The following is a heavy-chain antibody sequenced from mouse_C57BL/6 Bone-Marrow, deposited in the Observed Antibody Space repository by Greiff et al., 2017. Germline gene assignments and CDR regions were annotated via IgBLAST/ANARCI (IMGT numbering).Heavy chain of an antibody. D-gene: IGHD1-1*01. J-gene: IGHJ3*01. CDR3: ARDYGSSGAWFAY. CDR2: IFPGSGST. V-gene: IGHV1-75*01. Sequence: QVQLQQSGPELVKPGASVKISCKASGYTFTDYYINWVKQRPGQGLEWIGWIFPGSGSTYYNEKFKGKATLTVDKSSSTAYMVLSSLTSEDSAVYFCARDYGSSGAWFAYWGQGTLVTVSA. CDR1: GYTFTDYY.